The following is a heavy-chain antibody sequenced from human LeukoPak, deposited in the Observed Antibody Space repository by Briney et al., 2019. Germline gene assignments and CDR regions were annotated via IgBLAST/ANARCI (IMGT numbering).Heavy chain of an antibody. CDR3: ARTDTLYYYYGMDV. Sequence: GESLQISCQGSGSSFTSYWIGWVRQLPGKGLEWMGIIYPGDSDTRYSPSFQGQVTISADKSISTAYLQWSSLKASDTAMYYCARTDTLYYYYGMDVWGQGTTVTVSS. J-gene: IGHJ6*02. V-gene: IGHV5-51*01. CDR1: GSSFTSYW. D-gene: IGHD2-2*02. CDR2: IYPGDSDT.